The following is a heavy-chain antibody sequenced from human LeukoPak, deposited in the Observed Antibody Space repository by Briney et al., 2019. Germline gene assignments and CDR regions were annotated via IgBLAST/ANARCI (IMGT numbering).Heavy chain of an antibody. J-gene: IGHJ4*02. D-gene: IGHD2-15*01. CDR1: GFTFSIYA. CDR3: ASPVVVVATREVDY. V-gene: IGHV3-23*01. Sequence: GGSLRLSCAASGFTFSIYAMSWVRQAPGKGLEWVSAISGSGGSTYYADSVKGRFTISRDNSKNTLYLQMNSLRAEDTAVYYCASPVVVVATREVDYWGQGTLVTVSS. CDR2: ISGSGGST.